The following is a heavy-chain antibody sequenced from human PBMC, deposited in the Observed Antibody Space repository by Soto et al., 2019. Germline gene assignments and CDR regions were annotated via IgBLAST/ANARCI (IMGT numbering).Heavy chain of an antibody. CDR3: PSDGPFSTGSYLGFFDY. D-gene: IGHD1-26*01. CDR2: TYYRSKWYN. Sequence: SQTLSLTCAISGDSVSSNSAAWNWIRQSPSRGLEWLGRTYYRSKWYNDYAVSVKSRIIINPDTSKNQFSLQLNSVTPEDTAVYSCPSDGPFSTGSYLGFFDYWGQGTLVTVSS. V-gene: IGHV6-1*01. J-gene: IGHJ4*02. CDR1: GDSVSSNSAA.